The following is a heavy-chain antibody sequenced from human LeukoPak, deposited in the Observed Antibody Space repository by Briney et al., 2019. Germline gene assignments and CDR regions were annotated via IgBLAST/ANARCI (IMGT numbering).Heavy chain of an antibody. CDR1: GFTFNNAW. CDR2: IKSKTYGGTT. J-gene: IGHJ5*02. CDR3: TRDLFA. V-gene: IGHV3-15*01. Sequence: TGGSLRLSCAASGFTFNNAWMSWVRQAPGKGLEWISRIKSKTYGGTTEYAAPVKGRFTISRDDSESTLFLQMDSLTTKDTAVYYCTRDLFAWGKGTLVTVSS. D-gene: IGHD3-3*01.